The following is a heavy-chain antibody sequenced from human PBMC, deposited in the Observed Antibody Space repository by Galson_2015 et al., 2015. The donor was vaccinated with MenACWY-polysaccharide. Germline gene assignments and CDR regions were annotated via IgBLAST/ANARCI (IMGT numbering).Heavy chain of an antibody. CDR3: ARVAAVY. Sequence: TGGSTYYADSVKGRFTISRDNSKNTMYLQMNNLRAEDTALYYCARVAAVYCGQGTLVTVSS. CDR2: TGGST. V-gene: IGHV3-23*01. D-gene: IGHD2-15*01. J-gene: IGHJ4*02.